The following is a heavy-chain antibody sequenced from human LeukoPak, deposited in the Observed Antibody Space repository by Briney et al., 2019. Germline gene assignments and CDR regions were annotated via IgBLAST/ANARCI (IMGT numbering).Heavy chain of an antibody. Sequence: GESLKISCKASGYSFTSYWIGWVRQMPGKGLEWMGIIYPGDSDTRYSPSFQGQVTISADKSISTAYLQWSSLKASDTAMYYCARRGSIAVAGTEDAFDIWGQGTMVTVSS. CDR1: GYSFTSYW. V-gene: IGHV5-51*01. CDR2: IYPGDSDT. J-gene: IGHJ3*02. CDR3: ARRGSIAVAGTEDAFDI. D-gene: IGHD6-19*01.